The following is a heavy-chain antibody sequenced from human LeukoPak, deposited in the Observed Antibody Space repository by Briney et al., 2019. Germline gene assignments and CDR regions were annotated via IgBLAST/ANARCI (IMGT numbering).Heavy chain of an antibody. V-gene: IGHV4-34*01. D-gene: IGHD3-9*01. CDR3: ARGSDYDILTGYYPLRY. J-gene: IGHJ4*02. Sequence: SETLSLTCAVYGGSFSGYYWSWIRQPPGKGLEWIGKINHSGSTNYNPSLKSRVTISVDTSKNQFSLKLSSVTAADTTVYYCARGSDYDILTGYYPLRYWGQGTLVTVSS. CDR1: GGSFSGYY. CDR2: INHSGST.